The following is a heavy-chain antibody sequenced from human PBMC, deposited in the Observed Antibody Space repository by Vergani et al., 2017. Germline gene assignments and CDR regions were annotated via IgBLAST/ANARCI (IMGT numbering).Heavy chain of an antibody. CDR1: GFSFRNAW. V-gene: IGHV3-15*07. D-gene: IGHD2-21*01. J-gene: IGHJ6*02. CDR3: TTDXRYCGDGSCYWLRDHHYYGMDV. Sequence: ELQLVESGGGIVKPGGSLRLSCVASGFSFRNAWMNWVRRTPGKGLEWVGRIKSTFDRGTTDYAAAVKGRFTISRDDSKNTLFLQMNGLKTEDIGVYYCTTDXRYCGDGSCYWLRDHHYYGMDVWGQGTTVTVSS. CDR2: IKSTFDRGTT.